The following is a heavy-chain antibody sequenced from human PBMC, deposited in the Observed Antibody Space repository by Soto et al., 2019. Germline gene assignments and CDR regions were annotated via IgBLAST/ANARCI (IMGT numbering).Heavy chain of an antibody. CDR2: IYWDDDK. V-gene: IGHV2-5*02. CDR1: GVSLSTSGVG. D-gene: IGHD6-13*01. J-gene: IGHJ4*02. CDR3: ARIRSGIAAAG. Sequence: QITLKESGPTLVKPTQTLTLTCTFSGVSLSTSGVGVGWIRQPPGKALEWLALIYWDDDKRYSPSLKSRLTITKDTSKNQVVLTMTNMDPVDTATYYCARIRSGIAAAGWGQGTLVTVSS.